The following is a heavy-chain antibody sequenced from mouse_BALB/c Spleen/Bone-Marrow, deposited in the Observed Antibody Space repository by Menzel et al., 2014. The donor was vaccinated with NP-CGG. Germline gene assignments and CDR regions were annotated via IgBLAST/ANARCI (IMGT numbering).Heavy chain of an antibody. Sequence: VQRVESGPGLVQPSQSLSITCTVSGFSLTSYGAHWVRQSPGKGLEWLGVIWSGGSTDYNAAFISRLSISKDNSKSQVFFKMNSLQANDTTIYYCARYYYGSSFDYWGQGTTLTVSS. CDR2: IWSGGST. CDR3: ARYYYGSSFDY. D-gene: IGHD1-1*01. V-gene: IGHV2-2*02. CDR1: GFSLTSYG. J-gene: IGHJ2*01.